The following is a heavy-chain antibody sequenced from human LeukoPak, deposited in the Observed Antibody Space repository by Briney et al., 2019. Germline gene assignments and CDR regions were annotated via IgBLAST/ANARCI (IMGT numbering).Heavy chain of an antibody. CDR2: ISYDGSNK. D-gene: IGHD2-21*02. CDR1: GFTFSSYG. V-gene: IGHV3-30*18. J-gene: IGHJ4*02. Sequence: GGSLRLSCAASGFTFSSYGMHWVRQAPGKGLEWVAVISYDGSNKYYADSVKGRFTISRDNSKNTLYLQMNSLRAEDTAVYYCAKGPDSPLAYCGGDCYFDCWGQGTLVTVSS. CDR3: AKGPDSPLAYCGGDCYFDC.